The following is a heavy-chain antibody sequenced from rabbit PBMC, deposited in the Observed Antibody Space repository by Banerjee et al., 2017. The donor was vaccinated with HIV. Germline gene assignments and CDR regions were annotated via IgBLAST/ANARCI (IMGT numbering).Heavy chain of an antibody. CDR2: INGGSSGST. J-gene: IGHJ4*01. V-gene: IGHV1S45*01. CDR3: ARDGSNEDYGDLDL. Sequence: WIWWVRQAPGKGLEWIACINGGSSGSTYYASWAKGRFTISSDSAQNTVDLQMNSLTAADTATYFCARDGSNEDYGDLDLWGPGTLVTVS. D-gene: IGHD2-1*01. CDR1: W.